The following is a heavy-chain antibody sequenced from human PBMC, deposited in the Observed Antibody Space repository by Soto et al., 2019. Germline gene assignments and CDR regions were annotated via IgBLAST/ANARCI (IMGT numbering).Heavy chain of an antibody. D-gene: IGHD2-15*01. Sequence: ASVKVSCKASGYIFTSYVISWVRQAPGQGLEWMGIINPSGGSTTYAQKFQGRVTMTRDTSTSTVYMELSSLRSEDTAVYYCATVYCSGGSCYGIDYWGQGTLVTVSS. V-gene: IGHV1-46*01. CDR3: ATVYCSGGSCYGIDY. J-gene: IGHJ4*02. CDR2: INPSGGST. CDR1: GYIFTSYV.